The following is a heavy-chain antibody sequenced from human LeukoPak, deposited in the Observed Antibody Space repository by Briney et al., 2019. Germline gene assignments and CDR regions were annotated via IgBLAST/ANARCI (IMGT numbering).Heavy chain of an antibody. CDR2: IYYSGST. Sequence: SETLSLTCAVYGGSFSGYYWSWIRQPPGKGLEWIAYIYYSGSTNYNPSLKSRVTISLDTSKNQFSLKLSSVTAADTAVYYCARGYRFDSWGQGTLVTVSS. J-gene: IGHJ4*02. D-gene: IGHD5-18*01. CDR3: ARGYRFDS. CDR1: GGSFSGYY. V-gene: IGHV4-59*01.